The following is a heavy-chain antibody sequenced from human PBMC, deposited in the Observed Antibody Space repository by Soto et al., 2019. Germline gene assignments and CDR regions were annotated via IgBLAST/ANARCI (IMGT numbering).Heavy chain of an antibody. V-gene: IGHV1-69*08. Sequence: QVQLVQSGAEVKKPGSSVKVSCKASGGTFSSYTFSWVRQAPGQGLGWMGRIIPVLDVINYAQKFQGRVTITADRSTSTAYMELRSLRFEDTAVYYCAKEVPYRSGWIIDYYYGMDVWGQGTTVTVSS. CDR3: AKEVPYRSGWIIDYYYGMDV. CDR2: IIPVLDVI. J-gene: IGHJ6*02. CDR1: GGTFSSYT. D-gene: IGHD6-19*01.